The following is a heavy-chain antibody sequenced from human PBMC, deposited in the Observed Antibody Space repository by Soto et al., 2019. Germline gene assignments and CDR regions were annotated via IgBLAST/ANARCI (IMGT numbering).Heavy chain of an antibody. D-gene: IGHD3-10*01. J-gene: IGHJ5*02. Sequence: PSETLSLTCTVSGGSISSGGYYWSWIRQHPGKGLEWIGYIYYSGGTYYNPSLKSRVTISVDTSKNQFSLKLSSVTAADTAVYYCARVSGRGSWFDPWGQGTLVTVSS. CDR2: IYYSGGT. CDR3: ARVSGRGSWFDP. V-gene: IGHV4-31*03. CDR1: GGSISSGGYY.